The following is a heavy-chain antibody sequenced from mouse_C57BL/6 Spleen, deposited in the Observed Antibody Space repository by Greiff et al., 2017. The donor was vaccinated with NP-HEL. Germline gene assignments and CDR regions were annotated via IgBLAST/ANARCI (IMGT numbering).Heavy chain of an antibody. D-gene: IGHD2-5*01. CDR2: IDPSDSYT. V-gene: IGHV1-69*01. Sequence: QVQLQQSGAELVMPGASVKLSCKASGYTFTSYWMHWVKQRPGQGLEWIGEIDPSDSYTNYNQKFKGKSTLTVDKSSSTAYMQLSSLTSEDSAVYYCARSGSNYDFDYWGQGTTLTVSS. J-gene: IGHJ2*01. CDR1: GYTFTSYW. CDR3: ARSGSNYDFDY.